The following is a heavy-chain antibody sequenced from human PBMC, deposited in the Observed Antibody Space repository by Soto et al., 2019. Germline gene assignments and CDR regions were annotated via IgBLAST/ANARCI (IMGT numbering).Heavy chain of an antibody. CDR3: ASGWGSGWFLG. Sequence: QVQLQESGPGLVKPSETLSLTCTVSGGSISSSSYYWGWIRLPPGKGLEWIGSIYYNGGTYYNPSLKSRVTMSVDTSKNHFSLKLNSVTAADTALYYCASGWGSGWFLGWGPGTLVTVSS. D-gene: IGHD6-19*01. CDR1: GGSISSSSYY. CDR2: IYYNGGT. J-gene: IGHJ4*02. V-gene: IGHV4-39*02.